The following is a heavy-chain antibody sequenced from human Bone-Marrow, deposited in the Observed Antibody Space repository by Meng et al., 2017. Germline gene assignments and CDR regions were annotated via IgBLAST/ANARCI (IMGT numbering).Heavy chain of an antibody. J-gene: IGHJ4*02. D-gene: IGHD5-18*01. CDR1: GYTFTSYA. Sequence: QVQLVQSGFELMKPGASVKVSCKASGYTFTSYAMNGGQQAPGQGLEWMGWINTNTGNPTYAQGFTGRFVFSLDTSVSTAYLQINSLKAEDTAVYYCARDGVDTAFDYWGQGTLVTVFS. V-gene: IGHV7-4-1*02. CDR2: INTNTGNP. CDR3: ARDGVDTAFDY.